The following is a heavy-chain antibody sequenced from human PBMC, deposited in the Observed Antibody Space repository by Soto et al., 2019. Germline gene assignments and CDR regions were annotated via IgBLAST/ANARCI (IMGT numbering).Heavy chain of an antibody. CDR2: IYYSGST. V-gene: IGHV4-31*03. J-gene: IGHJ4*02. Sequence: SETLSLTCTVSGGSISSGGYYWSWIRQHPGKGLEWIGYIYYSGSTYYNPSLKSRVTISVDTSKNQFSPKLSSVTAADTAVYYCARAKGYSSSWVDYWGQGTLVTVSS. D-gene: IGHD6-13*01. CDR1: GGSISSGGYY. CDR3: ARAKGYSSSWVDY.